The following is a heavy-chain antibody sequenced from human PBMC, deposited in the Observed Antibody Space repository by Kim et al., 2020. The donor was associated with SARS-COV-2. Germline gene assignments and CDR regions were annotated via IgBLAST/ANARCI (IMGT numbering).Heavy chain of an antibody. CDR2: IYSGGST. V-gene: IGHV3-53*04. J-gene: IGHJ6*02. CDR3: ARDIGGYSSGWYRSYYYYGMDV. CDR1: GFTVSSNY. Sequence: GGSLRLSCAASGFTVSSNYMSWVRQAPGKGLEWVSVIYSGGSTYYADSVKGRFTISRHNSKNTLYLQMNSLRAEDTAVYYCARDIGGYSSGWYRSYYYYGMDVWGQGTTVTVSS. D-gene: IGHD6-19*01.